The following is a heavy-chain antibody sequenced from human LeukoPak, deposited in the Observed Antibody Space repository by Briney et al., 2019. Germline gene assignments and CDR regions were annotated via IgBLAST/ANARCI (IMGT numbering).Heavy chain of an antibody. V-gene: IGHV3-48*03. J-gene: IGHJ5*02. CDR2: IGGTGTTR. D-gene: IGHD5-24*01. CDR1: GFTRSDYE. CDR3: ARGGYTRLNA. Sequence: PGGSLRLSCVASGFTRSDYEMNWVRQAPGKGLEWVSYIGGTGTTRYYADSVKGRFTISRDNAKNSLYLEMSSLRAEDTAVYYCARGGYTRLNAWGQGTLVIVSS.